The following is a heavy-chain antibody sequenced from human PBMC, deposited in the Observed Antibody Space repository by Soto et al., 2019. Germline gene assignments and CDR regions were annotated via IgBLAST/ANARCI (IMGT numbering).Heavy chain of an antibody. D-gene: IGHD6-13*01. Sequence: QVQLVQSGAEVKKPGASVKVSCKASGYIFTNYDINWVRQATGQGLEWMGWMNPNTGNTGYAQKLQGRVTMTRNTSINTAYMELSSLRSEDTAVYYCARATRVAVAGTRYFFDYWGQGTLVTVSS. J-gene: IGHJ4*02. CDR2: MNPNTGNT. CDR3: ARATRVAVAGTRYFFDY. CDR1: GYIFTNYD. V-gene: IGHV1-8*01.